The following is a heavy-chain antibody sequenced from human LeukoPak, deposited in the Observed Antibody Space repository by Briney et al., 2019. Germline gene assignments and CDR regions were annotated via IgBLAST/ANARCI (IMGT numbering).Heavy chain of an antibody. V-gene: IGHV1-2*02. Sequence: GASVKVSCKASGYTFTGYYMHWVRQAPGQGLEWMGWINPNSGGTNYAQKFQGRVTMTRDTSISTAYMELSRLRSDDTAVYYCARGSDDFWNGYSPSYWGQGTLVTVSS. J-gene: IGHJ4*02. CDR3: ARGSDDFWNGYSPSY. CDR2: INPNSGGT. D-gene: IGHD3-3*01. CDR1: GYTFTGYY.